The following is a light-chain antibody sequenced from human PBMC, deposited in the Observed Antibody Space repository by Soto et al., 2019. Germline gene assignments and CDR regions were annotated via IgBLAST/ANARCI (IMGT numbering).Light chain of an antibody. V-gene: IGKV1-27*01. CDR1: QGIIDY. CDR2: AAS. J-gene: IGKJ1*01. Sequence: DVQMTQSPSSLSASVGDRVTITCRASQGIIDYLASYQQKPGKAPNLLIYAASTLHSGVPSRFSGSGSGTDFTLTITNLQPEDVGTYYCQKYNTAPQTFGPGTKVEIK. CDR3: QKYNTAPQT.